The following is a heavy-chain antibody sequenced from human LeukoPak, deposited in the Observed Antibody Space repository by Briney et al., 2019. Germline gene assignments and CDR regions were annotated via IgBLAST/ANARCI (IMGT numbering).Heavy chain of an antibody. D-gene: IGHD6-19*01. CDR3: ARAPGSAVAGYASFDY. CDR2: IYYSGST. Sequence: SETLSLTCTVSGGSISSYYWSWIRQPPGKGLEWIGYIYYSGSTNYNPSLKSRVTISVDTSKNQFSLKLSSVTAADTAVYYCARAPGSAVAGYASFDYWGQGTLVTVSS. CDR1: GGSISSYY. V-gene: IGHV4-59*08. J-gene: IGHJ4*02.